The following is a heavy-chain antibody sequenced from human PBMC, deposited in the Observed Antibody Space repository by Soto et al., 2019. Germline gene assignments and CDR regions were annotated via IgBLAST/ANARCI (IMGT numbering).Heavy chain of an antibody. CDR3: ASPSASAFFEY. J-gene: IGHJ4*02. Sequence: EVQLVESGGGLVQPGGSLRLSCVASGLFVGTSYMSWVRQAPGKGLEWVSVIYTGGTTYYGDSVKGRFTISRDNSNNTVYLQMSSLRTDDTAFYYCASPSASAFFEYWGQGILVTVSS. CDR1: GLFVGTSY. D-gene: IGHD3-10*01. V-gene: IGHV3-53*01. CDR2: IYTGGTT.